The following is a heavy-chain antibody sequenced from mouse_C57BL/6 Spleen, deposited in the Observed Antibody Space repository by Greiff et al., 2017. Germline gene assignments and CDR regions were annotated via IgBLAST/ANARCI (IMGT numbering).Heavy chain of an antibody. V-gene: IGHV1-52*01. CDR1: GYTFTSYW. CDR2: IDPSDSET. D-gene: IGHD1-1*01. CDR3: ARASLYYGRGYFDV. J-gene: IGHJ1*03. Sequence: QVQLQQPGAELVRPGSSVKLSCKASGYTFTSYWMHWVKQRPIQGLEWIGNIDPSDSETHYNQKFKDKATLTVDKSSSTAYMQLSSLTSEDSAVYYCARASLYYGRGYFDVWGTGTTVTVSS.